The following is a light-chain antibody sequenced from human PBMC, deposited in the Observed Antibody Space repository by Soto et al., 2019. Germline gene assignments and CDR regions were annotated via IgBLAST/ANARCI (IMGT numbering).Light chain of an antibody. Sequence: DIVMTQSPESLAVSLGERATIKCNSSQSVLYSSNSKNYLAWHQQKPGQPPKMLIYWASTRKSGVPDQFSGSGSGTDFTLTISSLQAEDVAVYYCQQHYTTPWTFGQGTRVELK. V-gene: IGKV4-1*01. CDR1: QSVLYSSNSKNY. J-gene: IGKJ1*01. CDR2: WAS. CDR3: QQHYTTPWT.